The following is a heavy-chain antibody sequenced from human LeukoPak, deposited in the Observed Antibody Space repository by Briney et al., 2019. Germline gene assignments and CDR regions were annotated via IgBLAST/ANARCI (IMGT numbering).Heavy chain of an antibody. CDR2: INHSGST. D-gene: IGHD3-10*01. CDR3: ARFVLPRYYYGSGSYYRRDAFDI. J-gene: IGHJ3*02. V-gene: IGHV4-34*01. Sequence: NPSETLSLTCAVYGGSFSGYYWSWIRQPPGKGLEWIGEINHSGSTNYNPSLKSRVTISVDTSKNQFSLKLSSVTAADTAVYYCARFVLPRYYYGSGSYYRRDAFDIWGQGTMVTVSS. CDR1: GGSFSGYY.